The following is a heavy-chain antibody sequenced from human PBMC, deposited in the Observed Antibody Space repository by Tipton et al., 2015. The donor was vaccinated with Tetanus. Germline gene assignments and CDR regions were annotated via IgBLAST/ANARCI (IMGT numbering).Heavy chain of an antibody. J-gene: IGHJ4*02. CDR3: ARAAGFLGLTHDF. CDR1: GASFSSGDYY. V-gene: IGHV4-30-4*01. CDR2: IYQTGTT. D-gene: IGHD2/OR15-2a*01. Sequence: TLSLTCTVSGASFSSGDYYWSWIRKPPGKDLEWIGYIYQTGTTYYNPSLKGRVTISMDRSNTQFSLRLDSLTAADTAMYHCARAAGFLGLTHDFWGRGTLVSVSS.